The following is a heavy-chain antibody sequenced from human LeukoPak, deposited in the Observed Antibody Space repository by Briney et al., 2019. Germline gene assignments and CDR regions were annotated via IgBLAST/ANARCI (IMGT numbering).Heavy chain of an antibody. V-gene: IGHV3-33*06. CDR3: AKDVGSYYDFWSGYYTPDYFDY. D-gene: IGHD3-3*01. J-gene: IGHJ4*02. CDR1: GFTFSSYG. Sequence: GGSLRLSCAASGFTFSSYGMHWVRQALGKRLEWVAVIWYDGSNKYYAESVKGRFTISRDNSKNTLYLQMNSLRAEDTAVYYCAKDVGSYYDFWSGYYTPDYFDYWGRGTLVTVSS. CDR2: IWYDGSNK.